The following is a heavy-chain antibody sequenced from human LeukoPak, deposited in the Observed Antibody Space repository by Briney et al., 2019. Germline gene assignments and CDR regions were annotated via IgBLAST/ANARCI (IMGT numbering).Heavy chain of an antibody. J-gene: IGHJ5*02. V-gene: IGHV4-4*07. CDR1: GVSISSYY. D-gene: IGHD3-10*01. Sequence: SETLSLTCTVSGVSISSYYWSWIRQPAAKGLEWIGRIYTTGSTNYNPSLKSRVTMSVDTSKNQFSLKLSSVTAADTAVYYCARESGGITLVRGIMRYNRFDPWSQGTLVTVSS. CDR3: ARESGGITLVRGIMRYNRFDP. CDR2: IYTTGST.